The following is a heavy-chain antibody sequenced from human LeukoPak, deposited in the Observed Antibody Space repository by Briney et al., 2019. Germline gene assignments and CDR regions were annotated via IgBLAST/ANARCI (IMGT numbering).Heavy chain of an antibody. CDR1: GFTFSSYA. Sequence: PGGSLRLSCAASGFTFSSYAMHWVRQAPGKGLEWVAVISYDGSNKYYADSVKGRFTISRDNSKNTLYLQMNSLRAEDTAVYYCARDLPLGAVAGGGLGYWGQGTLVTVSS. V-gene: IGHV3-30-3*01. D-gene: IGHD6-19*01. CDR2: ISYDGSNK. J-gene: IGHJ4*02. CDR3: ARDLPLGAVAGGGLGY.